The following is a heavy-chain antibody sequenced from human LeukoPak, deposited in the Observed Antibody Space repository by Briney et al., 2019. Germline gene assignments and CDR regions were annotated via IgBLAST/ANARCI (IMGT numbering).Heavy chain of an antibody. J-gene: IGHJ4*02. V-gene: IGHV3-48*01. D-gene: IGHD3-3*01. CDR1: GFTFSSYS. Sequence: GGSLRLSCAASGFTFSSYSMNWVRQAPGKGLEWVSYISSSSSTIYYADSVKGRFTISRDNAKNSLYLQMNSLRAEDTAVYYCARAEDFWSGYCDYWGQGTLVTVSS. CDR2: ISSSSSTI. CDR3: ARAEDFWSGYCDY.